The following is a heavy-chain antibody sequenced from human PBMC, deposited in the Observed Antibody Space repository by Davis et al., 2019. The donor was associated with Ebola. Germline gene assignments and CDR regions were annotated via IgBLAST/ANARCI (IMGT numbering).Heavy chain of an antibody. Sequence: GGSLRLSCAASGFTFSNAWMSWVRQAPGKGLEWVGRIKSKTDGGTTDYAAPVKGRFTISRDDSKNTLYLQMNSLKTEDTAVYYCTTSYGWYYYYYMDVWGKGTTVTVSS. CDR3: TTSYGWYYYYYMDV. V-gene: IGHV3-15*01. CDR2: IKSKTDGGTT. J-gene: IGHJ6*03. D-gene: IGHD2-8*02. CDR1: GFTFSNAW.